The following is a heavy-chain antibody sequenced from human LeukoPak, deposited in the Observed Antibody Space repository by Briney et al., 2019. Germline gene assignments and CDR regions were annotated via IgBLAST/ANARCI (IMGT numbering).Heavy chain of an antibody. Sequence: GGSLRLSCAASGFTFSGSAMHWVRQASGKGLEWVGRIRSKANSYATAYAASVKGRFTISRDDSKNTAYLQMNSLKTEDTAVYYRTRLFPYSGRTTDWGQGTLVTVSS. J-gene: IGHJ4*02. D-gene: IGHD1-26*01. V-gene: IGHV3-73*01. CDR1: GFTFSGSA. CDR3: TRLFPYSGRTTD. CDR2: IRSKANSYAT.